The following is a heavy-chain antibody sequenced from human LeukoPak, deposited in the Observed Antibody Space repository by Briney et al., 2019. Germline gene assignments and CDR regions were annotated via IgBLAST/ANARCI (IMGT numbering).Heavy chain of an antibody. CDR2: MNPNSGNA. Sequence: ASVKVSCKASGYTFNRYGINWVRQATGQGLQWMGWMNPNSGNAAYAQKFQGRVTMTRNTSITTAYMELSSLRSEDTAVYYCARGLRWSRNWFDPWGQGTLVTVSS. CDR1: GYTFNRYG. J-gene: IGHJ5*02. V-gene: IGHV1-8*01. CDR3: ARGLRWSRNWFDP. D-gene: IGHD5-24*01.